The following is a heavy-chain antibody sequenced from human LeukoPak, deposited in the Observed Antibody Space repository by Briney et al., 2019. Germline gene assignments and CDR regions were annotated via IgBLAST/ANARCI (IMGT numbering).Heavy chain of an antibody. V-gene: IGHV3-30-3*01. D-gene: IGHD3-22*01. Sequence: GGSLRLSCAASGFTFSSYAMHWVRQAPGKGLEWVAVISYDGSNKYYADSVKGRFIISRDNSKNTLYLQMNSLRAEDTAVYYCARDAPYYYDSSGRNPSMDVWGQGTTVTVSS. CDR3: ARDAPYYYDSSGRNPSMDV. CDR2: ISYDGSNK. J-gene: IGHJ6*02. CDR1: GFTFSSYA.